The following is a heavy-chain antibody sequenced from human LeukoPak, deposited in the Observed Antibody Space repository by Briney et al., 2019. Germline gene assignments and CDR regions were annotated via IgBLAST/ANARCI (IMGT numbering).Heavy chain of an antibody. D-gene: IGHD3-22*01. J-gene: IGHJ3*02. CDR3: ARDRPGLYYDSSGYYAFDI. Sequence: PSETLSLTGTVSGGSISSYYWSWIRQPPGKGLEWIGYIYYSGSTNYNPSLKSRVTISVDTSKNQFSLKLSSVTAADTAVYYCARDRPGLYYDSSGYYAFDIWGQGTMVTVSS. V-gene: IGHV4-59*01. CDR1: GGSISSYY. CDR2: IYYSGST.